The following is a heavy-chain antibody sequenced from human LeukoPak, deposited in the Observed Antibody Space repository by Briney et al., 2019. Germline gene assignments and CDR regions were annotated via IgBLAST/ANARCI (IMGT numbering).Heavy chain of an antibody. CDR3: AKDRDLRQGYYFDH. V-gene: IGHV3-23*01. Sequence: GGSLRLSCAASGFTFSSYAMSWFRKAPVKGLEWVAAINPSGGRTYHEDSVKGRFTISRDNSKNTLYLQMNSLRAEDTAVYYCAKDRDLRQGYYFDHWGQGTLVTVSS. CDR1: GFTFSSYA. J-gene: IGHJ4*02. CDR2: INPSGGRT.